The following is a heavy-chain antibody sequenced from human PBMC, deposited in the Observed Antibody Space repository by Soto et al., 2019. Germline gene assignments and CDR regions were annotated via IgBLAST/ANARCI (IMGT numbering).Heavy chain of an antibody. D-gene: IGHD3-3*01. CDR2: ISAYNGNT. V-gene: IGHV1-18*01. CDR3: ARGHGVARPHTFSYYFDY. CDR1: GYTFTSYG. Sequence: ASVKVSCKASGYTFTSYGINWVRQAPGQGLEWMGWISAYNGNTNYAQKFQGRVSMTTDTSTSTAYMELRSLRSDDTAVYYCARGHGVARPHTFSYYFDYWGQGTLVTVSS. J-gene: IGHJ4*02.